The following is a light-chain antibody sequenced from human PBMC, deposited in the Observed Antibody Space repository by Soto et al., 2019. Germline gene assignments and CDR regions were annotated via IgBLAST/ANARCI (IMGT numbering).Light chain of an antibody. CDR1: QDVGKW. J-gene: IGKJ5*01. CDR2: GAS. Sequence: DIQMTQSPPSVYATVGDRVSVTCRASQDVGKWLAWYQQKPGKAPTLLIHGASSLQIVVPPRYSGSGYGTDFTFTISSLQPEDFAPYYCQQANSFPITFGQGTRLEIK. CDR3: QQANSFPIT. V-gene: IGKV1-12*01.